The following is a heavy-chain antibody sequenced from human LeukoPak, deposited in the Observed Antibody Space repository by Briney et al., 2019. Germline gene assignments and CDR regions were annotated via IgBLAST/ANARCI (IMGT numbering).Heavy chain of an antibody. V-gene: IGHV3-53*01. Sequence: GGSLRLSCAASGFTVSSNYMSWVRQAPGKGLEWVSVIYSGGSTYYADSVKGRFTISRDNSKNTLYLQMNSLRAEDTAVYYCASSLAYCGGDCGDYWGQGTWSPSPQ. D-gene: IGHD2-21*02. CDR1: GFTVSSNY. CDR3: ASSLAYCGGDCGDY. CDR2: IYSGGST. J-gene: IGHJ4*02.